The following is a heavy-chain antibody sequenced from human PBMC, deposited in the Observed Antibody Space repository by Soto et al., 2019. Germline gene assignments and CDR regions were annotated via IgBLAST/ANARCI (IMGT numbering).Heavy chain of an antibody. CDR2: ISYDGSNK. V-gene: IGHV3-30*18. CDR3: ANGGYSSGYFDY. J-gene: IGHJ4*02. CDR1: GFTFSSYG. D-gene: IGHD6-19*01. Sequence: PGGSLRLSCAASGFTFSSYGMHWVRQAPGKGLEWVAVISYDGSNKYYADSVKGRFTISRDNSKNTLYLQMNSLRAEDTAVYYCANGGYSSGYFDYWGQGTLVTVSS.